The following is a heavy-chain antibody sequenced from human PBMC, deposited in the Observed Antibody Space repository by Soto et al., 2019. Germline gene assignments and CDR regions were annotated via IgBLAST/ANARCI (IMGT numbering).Heavy chain of an antibody. D-gene: IGHD4-17*01. CDR2: IYSGGST. J-gene: IGHJ3*02. CDR3: AKGEGTTVTTPDAFDI. V-gene: IGHV3-66*01. Sequence: GGSLRLSCAASGFTVSSNYMSWVRQAPGKGLEWVSVIYSGGSTYYADSVKGRFTISRDNSKNTLYLQMNSLRAEDTAVYYCAKGEGTTVTTPDAFDIWGQGTMVTVSS. CDR1: GFTVSSNY.